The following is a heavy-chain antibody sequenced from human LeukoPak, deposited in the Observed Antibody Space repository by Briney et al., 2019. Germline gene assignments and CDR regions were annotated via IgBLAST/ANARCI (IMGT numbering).Heavy chain of an antibody. CDR2: INHSGST. CDR1: GGSISSRHCY. J-gene: IGHJ5*02. D-gene: IGHD3-22*01. CDR3: ATMDYYDSSLFA. V-gene: IGHV4-39*07. Sequence: PSETLSLTCTVSGGSISSRHCYWSWIRQPPGKGLEWIGEINHSGSTNYNPSLKSRVTISVDTSKNQFSLKLSSVTAADTAVYYCATMDYYDSSLFAWGQGTLVTVSS.